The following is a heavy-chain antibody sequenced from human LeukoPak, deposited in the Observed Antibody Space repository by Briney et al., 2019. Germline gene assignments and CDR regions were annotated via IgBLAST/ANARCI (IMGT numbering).Heavy chain of an antibody. J-gene: IGHJ4*02. CDR2: LDSGGGA. Sequence: GGSLRLSCAASGFTVSNNYMRWVRQGPGMGLEWVSLLDSGGGAHYTDSVKGRFTISSDNSQNTLYLQMNSLRAEDTAVYYCARDQNYWGQGTLVTVSS. V-gene: IGHV3-66*01. CDR3: ARDQNY. CDR1: GFTVSNNY.